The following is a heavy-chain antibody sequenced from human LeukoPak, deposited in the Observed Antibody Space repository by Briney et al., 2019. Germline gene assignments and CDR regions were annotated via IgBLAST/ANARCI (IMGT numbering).Heavy chain of an antibody. CDR2: IIPIFGTA. CDR3: ARDHLSYGYHWANAFDI. V-gene: IGHV1-69*06. J-gene: IGHJ3*02. D-gene: IGHD5-18*01. Sequence: GASVKVSCKASGGTFSSYAISWVRQAPGQGLEWMGGIIPIFGTANYAQKFQGRVTITADKSTSTAYMELSSLRAEDTAVYYCARDHLSYGYHWANAFDIWGQGTMVTVSS. CDR1: GGTFSSYA.